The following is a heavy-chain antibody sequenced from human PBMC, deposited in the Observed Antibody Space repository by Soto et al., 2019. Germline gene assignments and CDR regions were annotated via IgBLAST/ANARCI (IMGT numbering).Heavy chain of an antibody. CDR2: INPNSGGT. J-gene: IGHJ6*02. CDR3: ARHSPLDYGDYYYYGMDV. CDR1: GYTFTGYY. D-gene: IGHD4-17*01. Sequence: ASVKVSCKASGYTFTGYYMHWVRQAPGQGLEWMGWINPNSGGTNYAQKFQGWVTMTRDTSISTAYMELSRLRSDDTAVYYCARHSPLDYGDYYYYGMDVWGQGTTVTVSS. V-gene: IGHV1-2*04.